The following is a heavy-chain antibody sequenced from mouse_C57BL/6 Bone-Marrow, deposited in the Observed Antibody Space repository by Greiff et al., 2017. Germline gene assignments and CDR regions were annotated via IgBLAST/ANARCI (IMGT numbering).Heavy chain of an antibody. CDR1: GFNIKDAY. J-gene: IGHJ3*01. Sequence: VQLQQSGAELVRPGASVKLSCTASGFNIKDAYMHWVKQRPEQGLEWIGWIDPENGDTEYASKFQGKATITADTSSNTAYLQLSSLTSEDTAVYYCTTIYYDYDWFAYWGQGTLVTVSA. V-gene: IGHV14-4*01. CDR2: IDPENGDT. D-gene: IGHD2-4*01. CDR3: TTIYYDYDWFAY.